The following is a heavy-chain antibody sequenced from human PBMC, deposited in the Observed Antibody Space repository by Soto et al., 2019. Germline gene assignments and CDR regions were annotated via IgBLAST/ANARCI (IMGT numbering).Heavy chain of an antibody. D-gene: IGHD3-10*01. CDR2: ISSSSSYI. J-gene: IGHJ6*02. Sequence: GSLRLSCAASGFTFSSYSMNWVRQAPGKGLEWVSSISSSSSYIYYADSVKGRFTISRDNAKNSLYLQMNSLRAEDTAVYYCARDPDVLLWFGEFWSMDVWGQGTTVTVSS. V-gene: IGHV3-21*01. CDR3: ARDPDVLLWFGEFWSMDV. CDR1: GFTFSSYS.